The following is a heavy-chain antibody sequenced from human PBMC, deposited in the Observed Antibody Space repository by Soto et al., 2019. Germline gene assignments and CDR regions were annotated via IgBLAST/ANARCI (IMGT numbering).Heavy chain of an antibody. V-gene: IGHV3-43*01. Sequence: GGSLRLSCAASGFTFDDYTMHWVRQAPGKGLEWVSLISWDGGSTYYADSVKGRFTISRDNSKNSLYLQMNSLRTEDTALYYCAKDIGGNCSSTSCYGGSYYYGMDVWGQGTTVTVSS. D-gene: IGHD2-2*01. CDR3: AKDIGGNCSSTSCYGGSYYYGMDV. J-gene: IGHJ6*02. CDR1: GFTFDDYT. CDR2: ISWDGGST.